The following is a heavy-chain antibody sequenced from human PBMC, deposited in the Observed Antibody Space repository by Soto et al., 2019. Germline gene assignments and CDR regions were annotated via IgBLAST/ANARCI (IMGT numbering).Heavy chain of an antibody. CDR3: ARGDYGDYRRNYYYYYGMDV. CDR2: IIPIFGTA. Sequence: GASVKVSCKASGGTFSSYAISWVRQAPGQGLEWMGGIIPIFGTANYARKFQGRVTITADESTSTAYMELSSLRSEDTAVYYCARGDYGDYRRNYYYYYGMDVWGQGTTVTVSS. D-gene: IGHD4-17*01. J-gene: IGHJ6*02. CDR1: GGTFSSYA. V-gene: IGHV1-69*13.